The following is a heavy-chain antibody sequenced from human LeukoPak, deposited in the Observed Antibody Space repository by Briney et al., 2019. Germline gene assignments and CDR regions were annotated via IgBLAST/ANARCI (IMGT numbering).Heavy chain of an antibody. V-gene: IGHV3-23*01. Sequence: GGALRLSCAASGFPFSNNVMTWVRQAPGRGLDWLSAISGGGGDTYYADSVKGRFTISRDNSKNILYLQMSSLTAEDTAVYYCAKTFPYGTTWFGFCDYWGQGALVTVSS. D-gene: IGHD3-10*01. CDR1: GFPFSNNV. CDR2: ISGGGGDT. J-gene: IGHJ4*02. CDR3: AKTFPYGTTWFGFCDY.